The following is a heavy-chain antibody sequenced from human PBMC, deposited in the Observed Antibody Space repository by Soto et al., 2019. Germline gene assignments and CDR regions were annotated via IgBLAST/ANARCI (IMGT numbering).Heavy chain of an antibody. V-gene: IGHV2-5*02. CDR1: GFSLSTNGVG. J-gene: IGHJ4*02. CDR3: AHRRGAYYFDF. CDR2: IYWDGDK. Sequence: SGPTLVNPTQTVTLTFPFSGFSLSTNGVGVGWIRQPPGKALEWLALIYWDGDKRYSPSLKSRLTITKDTSKNQVVLTMTNMDPVDTATYYCAHRRGAYYFDFWGLGTLVTVSS. D-gene: IGHD1-26*01.